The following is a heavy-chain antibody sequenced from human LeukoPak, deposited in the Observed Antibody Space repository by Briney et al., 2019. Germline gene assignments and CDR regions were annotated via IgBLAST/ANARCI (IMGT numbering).Heavy chain of an antibody. CDR2: ISSGATTI. CDR1: GFTISSYE. CDR3: GAGRQFIGAFDI. D-gene: IGHD3-10*01. Sequence: GSLRLSCAASGFTISSYEFYWVRQAPGKGLEWVSYISSGATTIRYADSVKGQFTISRDDAKKSLYLQMNSLRAEDTAIYYCGAGRQFIGAFDIWGQGTLVTVSS. J-gene: IGHJ3*02. V-gene: IGHV3-48*03.